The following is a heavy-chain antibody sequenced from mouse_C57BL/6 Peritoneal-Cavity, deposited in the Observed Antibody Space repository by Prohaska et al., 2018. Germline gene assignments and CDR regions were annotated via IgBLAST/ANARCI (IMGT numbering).Heavy chain of an antibody. CDR2: IRLKSDNYAT. CDR1: GFTFSNYW. J-gene: IGHJ2*01. V-gene: IGHV6-3*01. CDR3: TDHPPGY. Sequence: EVKLEESGGGLVQPGGSMKLSCVASGFTFSNYWMTWVRQSPEKGLEWVAQIRLKSDNYATQYAESVKGRFTVSRDDSKSSVYLQMNNLKAEDTGIYYCTDHPPGYWGQGTTLTVSS.